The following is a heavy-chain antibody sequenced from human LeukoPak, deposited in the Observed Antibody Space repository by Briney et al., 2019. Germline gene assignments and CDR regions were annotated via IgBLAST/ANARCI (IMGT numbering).Heavy chain of an antibody. D-gene: IGHD2-8*01. CDR3: ARGQSCTNGVCYYFDS. J-gene: IGHJ4*02. CDR2: SYYSWST. CDR1: GGSISSSSYY. V-gene: IGHV4-39*07. Sequence: SETLSLTCTASGGSISSSSYYWGWIRQPPGKGLEWIGSSYYSWSTYYNPSLKSRVTIFVDSSKNQISLKLSSVTAADTAVYYCARGQSCTNGVCYYFDSWGQGTLVTVSS.